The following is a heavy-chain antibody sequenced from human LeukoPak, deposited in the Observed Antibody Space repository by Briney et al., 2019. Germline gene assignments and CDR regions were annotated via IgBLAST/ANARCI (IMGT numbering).Heavy chain of an antibody. J-gene: IGHJ6*03. Sequence: ASVKVSCKASGYTFTNYYMHWVRQAPGQGLEWMGIINPSGGITNYAQKFQGRVTMTRDMSTSTVYMELSSLRSEDTAVYYCARGGPHYMDVWGKGTTVTVSS. V-gene: IGHV1-46*01. CDR2: INPSGGIT. CDR1: GYTFTNYY. CDR3: ARGGPHYMDV.